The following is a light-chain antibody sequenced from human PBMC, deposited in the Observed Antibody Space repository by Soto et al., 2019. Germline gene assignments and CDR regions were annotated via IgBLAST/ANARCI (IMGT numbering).Light chain of an antibody. CDR1: QGISTY. Sequence: DIQMPQSLSTLPTSVGDRVAIPCLASQGISTYLAWYQQTSGKAPKLLISAASTLQRGVPARFSGRGSGTQFTLTISSLQPEDFATYYCQQLNAYPHTFGGGTKVDIK. J-gene: IGKJ4*02. CDR2: AAS. V-gene: IGKV1-9*01. CDR3: QQLNAYPHT.